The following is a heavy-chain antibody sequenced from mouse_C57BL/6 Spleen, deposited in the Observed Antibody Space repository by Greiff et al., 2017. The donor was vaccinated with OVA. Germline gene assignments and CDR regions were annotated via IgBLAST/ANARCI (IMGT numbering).Heavy chain of an antibody. Sequence: DVKLVESEGGLVQPGSSMKLSCTASGFTFSDYYMAWVRQVPEKGLEWVANINYDGSSTYYLDSLKSRFIISRDNAKNILYLQMSSLKSEDTATYYCAREHYSNSFDYWGQGTTLTVSS. CDR3: AREHYSNSFDY. J-gene: IGHJ2*01. CDR1: GFTFSDYY. CDR2: INYDGSST. D-gene: IGHD2-5*01. V-gene: IGHV5-16*01.